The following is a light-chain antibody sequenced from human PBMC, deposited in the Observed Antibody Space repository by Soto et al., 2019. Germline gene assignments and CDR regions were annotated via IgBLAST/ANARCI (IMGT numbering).Light chain of an antibody. CDR1: QSVLYSSNNKNY. CDR2: WAS. V-gene: IGKV4-1*01. Sequence: DIVMTQSPDSLAVSLGERATINCKSSQSVLYSSNNKNYLAWYQQKPGQPSKLLIYWASTRESGVPDRFSGSGSGTDFTLTISSLQAEDVAVYYCQQYYRPWTFGQGTKVEIK. CDR3: QQYYRPWT. J-gene: IGKJ1*01.